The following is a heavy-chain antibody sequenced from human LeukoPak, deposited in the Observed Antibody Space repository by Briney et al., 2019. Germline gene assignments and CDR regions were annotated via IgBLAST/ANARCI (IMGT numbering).Heavy chain of an antibody. V-gene: IGHV4-59*08. CDR1: GGSISPYY. D-gene: IGHD2-15*01. J-gene: IGHJ4*02. CDR2: IYYSGST. Sequence: ASETLSLTCTVSGGSISPYYWSWIRQPPGKGLEWIAYIYYSGSTNYNPSLKCRVTISVDTSKNLFSLKLSSVTAADTAVYYCARHGYCSGGSCYWDYWGQGTLVTVSS. CDR3: ARHGYCSGGSCYWDY.